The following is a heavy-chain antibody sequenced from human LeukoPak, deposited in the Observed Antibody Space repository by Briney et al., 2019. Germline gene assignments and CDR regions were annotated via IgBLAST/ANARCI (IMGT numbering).Heavy chain of an antibody. CDR2: ISAYNGNT. D-gene: IGHD2-15*01. Sequence: ASVKVSCKASGYTFTSYGISWVRQAPGQGLEWMGWISAYNGNTNYAQKLQGRVTMTTDTSTSTAYMELRSLRSDDTAVYYCARDLGVVVAADCFDYWGQGTLVTVSS. V-gene: IGHV1-18*04. CDR3: ARDLGVVVAADCFDY. J-gene: IGHJ4*02. CDR1: GYTFTSYG.